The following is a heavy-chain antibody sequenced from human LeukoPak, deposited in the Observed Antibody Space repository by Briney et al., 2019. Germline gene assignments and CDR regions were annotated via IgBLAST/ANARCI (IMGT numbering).Heavy chain of an antibody. Sequence: SETLSLTCTISGGSISTHYWSWVRQSPGKGPEWIGNVFYSGSTNYNPSLKSRVIISVDMSKNQFSLKLSSVTAADTAVYYCARDFYGSGSYSTPYYYGMDVWGQGTTVTVSS. J-gene: IGHJ6*02. V-gene: IGHV4-59*11. CDR2: VFYSGST. D-gene: IGHD3-10*01. CDR3: ARDFYGSGSYSTPYYYGMDV. CDR1: GGSISTHY.